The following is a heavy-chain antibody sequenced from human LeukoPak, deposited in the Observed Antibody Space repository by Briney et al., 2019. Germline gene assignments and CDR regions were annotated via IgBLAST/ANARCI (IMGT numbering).Heavy chain of an antibody. J-gene: IGHJ4*02. CDR2: INHSGST. CDR3: ARANSITIFGVVIRTKALDY. Sequence: PSETLSLTCAVYGGSFSGYYWSWIRQPPGKGLEWIGEINHSGSTNYNPSLKSRVTIPVDTSKNQFSLKLSSVTAADTAVYYCARANSITIFGVVIRTKALDYWGQGTLVTVSS. V-gene: IGHV4-34*01. D-gene: IGHD3-3*01. CDR1: GGSFSGYY.